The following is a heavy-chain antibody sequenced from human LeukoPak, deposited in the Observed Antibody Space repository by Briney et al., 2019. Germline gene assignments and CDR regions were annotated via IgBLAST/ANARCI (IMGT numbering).Heavy chain of an antibody. CDR3: ARGLFTVTPFDY. J-gene: IGHJ4*02. D-gene: IGHD4-17*01. CDR1: GGSFSGYY. CDR2: INHSGST. Sequence: SETLSLTCAVYGGSFSGYYWSWIRQPPGEGLEWIGEINHSGSTNYNPSLKSRVTISVDTSKNQFSLKLSSVTAADTAVYYCARGLFTVTPFDYWGQGTLVTVSS. V-gene: IGHV4-34*01.